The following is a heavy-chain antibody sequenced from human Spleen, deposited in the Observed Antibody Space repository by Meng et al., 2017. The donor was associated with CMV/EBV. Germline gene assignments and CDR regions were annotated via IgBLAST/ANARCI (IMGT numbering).Heavy chain of an antibody. CDR3: ARGTVLVGMDV. V-gene: IGHV4-39*07. Sequence: SETLSLTCTVSGGSISSSSYYWGWIRQPPGKGLEWIGEINHTVRSLYKPSLKSRVTMSVDTSKNQFSLRLSSVTAADTAVYYCARGTVLVGMDVWGQGTTVTVSS. CDR2: INHTVRS. J-gene: IGHJ6*02. CDR1: GGSISSSSYY. D-gene: IGHD2-8*01.